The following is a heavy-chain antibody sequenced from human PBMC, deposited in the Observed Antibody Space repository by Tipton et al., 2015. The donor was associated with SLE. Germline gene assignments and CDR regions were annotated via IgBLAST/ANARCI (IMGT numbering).Heavy chain of an antibody. CDR2: TYYRSKWFY. D-gene: IGHD6-19*01. J-gene: IGHJ3*02. CDR3: ARDTSGWPLGAFDI. CDR1: GDSVSNNSAA. V-gene: IGHV6-1*01. Sequence: QLVQSGAEVKPSQTLSLTCAISGDSVSNNSAAWNWIRQSPSRGLEWLGRTYYRSKWFYDYAVSVQSRITINPDTSKNQFYLQLNSVTPEDTAVYYCARDTSGWPLGAFDIWGQGTMVTVSS.